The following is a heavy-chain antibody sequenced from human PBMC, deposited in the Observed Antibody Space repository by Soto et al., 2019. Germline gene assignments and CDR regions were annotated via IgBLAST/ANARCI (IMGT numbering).Heavy chain of an antibody. V-gene: IGHV3-30*03. CDR1: GFIFSAFG. CDR3: ARDRDGRPYTYFDN. CDR2: LSHDGSNK. D-gene: IGHD2-8*01. J-gene: IGHJ4*02. Sequence: PGGSLRLSCAASGFIFSAFGIHWVRQAPGKGLEWVAFLSHDGSNKYYADSVRGRFTISRDNSKNTVYLQMNSLRPDDTAVYYCARDRDGRPYTYFDNWGQGPRVTVSS.